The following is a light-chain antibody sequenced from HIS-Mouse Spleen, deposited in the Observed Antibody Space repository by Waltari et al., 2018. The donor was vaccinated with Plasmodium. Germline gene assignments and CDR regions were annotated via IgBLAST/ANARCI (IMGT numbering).Light chain of an antibody. CDR2: EDS. J-gene: IGLJ3*02. Sequence: SYELTQPPSVSVSPGQTARITCSGAALPKKYAYWYQQKSGQAPVLVIYEDSKRPSGIPGRFSGSSSGTMATLTISGAQVEDEADYYCYSTDSRGNHRVFGGGTKLTVL. CDR1: ALPKKY. V-gene: IGLV3-10*01. CDR3: YSTDSRGNHRV.